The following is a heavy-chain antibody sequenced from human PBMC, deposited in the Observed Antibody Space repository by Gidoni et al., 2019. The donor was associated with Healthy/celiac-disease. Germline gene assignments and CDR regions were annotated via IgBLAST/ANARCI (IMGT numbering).Heavy chain of an antibody. J-gene: IGHJ2*01. Sequence: QLQLQESGPGLVKPSETLSLTCTVSGGSISSSRYYWGWIRQPPGKGLEWIGSIYYSGSTYYNPSLKSRVTISVDTSKNQFSLKLSSVTAADTAVYYCASPGIAAAGTDWYFDLWGRGTLVTVSS. CDR3: ASPGIAAAGTDWYFDL. CDR1: GGSISSSRYY. CDR2: IYYSGST. D-gene: IGHD6-13*01. V-gene: IGHV4-39*01.